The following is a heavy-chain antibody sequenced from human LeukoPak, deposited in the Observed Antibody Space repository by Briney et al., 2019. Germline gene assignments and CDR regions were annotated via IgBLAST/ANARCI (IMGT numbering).Heavy chain of an antibody. CDR2: IYHSGST. D-gene: IGHD3-22*01. V-gene: IGHV4-39*07. CDR1: GGSISSGNYY. CDR3: AREVPYYYDSSGYSYYFDY. J-gene: IGHJ4*02. Sequence: SETLSLTCTVSGGSISSGNYYWSWVRQPPGKGLEWIVEIYHSGSTNYNPSLKSRVTISVDASKNQFSLKLSSVTAADTAVYYCAREVPYYYDSSGYSYYFDYWGQGTLVTVSS.